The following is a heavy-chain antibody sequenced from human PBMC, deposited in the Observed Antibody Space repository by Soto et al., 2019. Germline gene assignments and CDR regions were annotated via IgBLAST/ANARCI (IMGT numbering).Heavy chain of an antibody. V-gene: IGHV1-3*01. J-gene: IGHJ4*02. CDR2: INAGNGNT. CDR3: ARGAVTTLIDY. CDR1: GYTFTSYA. Sequence: GASVKVSCKASGYTFTSYAMHWVRQAPGQRLEWMGWINAGNGNTKYSQKFQGRVTITRDTSASTAYMELSSLRFEDTAVYYCARGAVTTLIDYWGQGTLVTVSS. D-gene: IGHD4-17*01.